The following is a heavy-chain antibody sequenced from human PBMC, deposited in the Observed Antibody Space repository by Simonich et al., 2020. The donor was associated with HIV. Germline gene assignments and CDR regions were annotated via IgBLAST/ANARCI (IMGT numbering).Heavy chain of an antibody. V-gene: IGHV3-21*01. D-gene: IGHD2-2*01. CDR1: GLTFSSYS. J-gene: IGHJ4*02. CDR3: ARDGRKGSSTSCSDY. CDR2: ISSSSSYI. Sequence: EVQLVESGGGLVKPGGSLRLSCAASGLTFSSYSMNWVRQAPGKGLEWVSSISSSSSYIYYADSVKGRFTISRDNAKNSLYLQMNSLRAEDTAVYYCARDGRKGSSTSCSDYWGQGTLVTVSS.